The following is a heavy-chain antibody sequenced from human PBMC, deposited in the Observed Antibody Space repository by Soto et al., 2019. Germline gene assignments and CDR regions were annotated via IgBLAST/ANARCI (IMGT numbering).Heavy chain of an antibody. CDR1: GFTFSSYS. J-gene: IGHJ5*02. D-gene: IGHD2-15*01. CDR3: ARDGCSGSNCLYWFDP. Sequence: EVQLVESGGGLVQPGGSLRLSFAASGFTFSSYSMNWASKAPGKGLEWVSYISSSSTTKYYADSVKGRFTISRDNAKNSLYLQMNRLRAEDTAVYYCARDGCSGSNCLYWFDPWGQGTVVTVSS. V-gene: IGHV3-48*01. CDR2: ISSSSTTK.